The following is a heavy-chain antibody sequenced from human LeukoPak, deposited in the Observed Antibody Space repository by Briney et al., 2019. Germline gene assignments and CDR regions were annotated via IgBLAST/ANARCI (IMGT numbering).Heavy chain of an antibody. CDR2: INPNSGGT. V-gene: IGHV1-2*02. Sequence: ASVKVSCKASGYTFTGYYMHWVRQAPGQGLEWMGWINPNSGGTNYAQKFQGRVTMTRGTSISTAYMELSRLRSDDTAVYYCARGDWNYYDSSGQIDYWGQGTLVTVSS. D-gene: IGHD3-22*01. CDR1: GYTFTGYY. J-gene: IGHJ4*02. CDR3: ARGDWNYYDSSGQIDY.